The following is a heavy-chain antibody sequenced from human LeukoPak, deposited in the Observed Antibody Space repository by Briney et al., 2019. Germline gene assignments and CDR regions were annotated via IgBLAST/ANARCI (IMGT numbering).Heavy chain of an antibody. V-gene: IGHV4-4*07. Sequence: SETLSLTCTVSGGSTSNYFCTWLRQSAGKGLEWIGRIHTSGSTNYNPSLKSRVSMSVDTSKDQFSLKLSSVTAADTAVYYCARDPEGHGYYFDYWGQGALVTVSS. D-gene: IGHD1-14*01. J-gene: IGHJ4*02. CDR3: ARDPEGHGYYFDY. CDR2: IHTSGST. CDR1: GGSTSNYF.